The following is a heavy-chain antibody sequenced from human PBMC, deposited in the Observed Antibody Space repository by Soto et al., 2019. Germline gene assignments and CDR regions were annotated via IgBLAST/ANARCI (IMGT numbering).Heavy chain of an antibody. V-gene: IGHV3-15*07. J-gene: IGHJ4*02. CDR2: IKCKTGGGTT. D-gene: IGHD2-21*02. CDR3: TTTVVTPLYYFDY. CDR1: GFTFSNAW. Sequence: EVQLVESGGGLVKPGRSLRLSCAASGFTFSNAWMNWVRQAPGKGLEWVGRIKCKTGGGTTDYAAPVKGRFTISRDDSKNTLYLQMKSLKTEYTAVYYCTTTVVTPLYYFDYWGQGTLVTVSS.